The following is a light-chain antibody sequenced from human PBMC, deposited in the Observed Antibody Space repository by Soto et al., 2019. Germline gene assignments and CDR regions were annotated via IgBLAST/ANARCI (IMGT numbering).Light chain of an antibody. CDR2: GNS. J-gene: IGLJ2*01. Sequence: QAVVTQPPSVSGAPGQRVTISCTGSSSNIGAGYDVHWYQQLPGTAPKLLIYGNSNRPSGVPDRFSGSKSGTSASLAITGLRAEDEADYYCQSYESSLSGVVFGGGTKLTVL. CDR1: SSNIGAGYD. V-gene: IGLV1-40*01. CDR3: QSYESSLSGVV.